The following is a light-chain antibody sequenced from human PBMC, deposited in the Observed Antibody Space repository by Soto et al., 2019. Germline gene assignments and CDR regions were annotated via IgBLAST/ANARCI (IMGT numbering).Light chain of an antibody. J-gene: IGKJ2*01. V-gene: IGKV1-39*01. CDR2: AAS. Sequence: DTQMTQSPSSLSASVGDRVTITCRASQSVGSLLNWFQQKPGKAPKLLIYAASTLQSGAPSRFSGSGAGTEFTLIISSLQPEDFATYYCQQSYSLPYTFGQGTKLEI. CDR1: QSVGSL. CDR3: QQSYSLPYT.